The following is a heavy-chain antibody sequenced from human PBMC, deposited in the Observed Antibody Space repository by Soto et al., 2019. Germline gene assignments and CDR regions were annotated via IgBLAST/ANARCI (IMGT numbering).Heavy chain of an antibody. CDR3: ATIAARDYDY. CDR2: ISSSSSYI. J-gene: IGHJ4*02. CDR1: GFTFSSYS. Sequence: GGSLRLSCAASGFTFSSYSMNWVRQAPGKGLEWVSSISSSSSYIYYADSVKGRFTISRDNAKNSLYLQMNSLRAEDTAVYYCATIAARDYDYWGQGTLVTVSS. D-gene: IGHD6-6*01. V-gene: IGHV3-21*01.